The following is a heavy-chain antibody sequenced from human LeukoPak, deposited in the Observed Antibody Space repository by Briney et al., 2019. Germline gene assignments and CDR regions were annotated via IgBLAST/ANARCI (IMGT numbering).Heavy chain of an antibody. J-gene: IGHJ4*02. CDR1: GLTFSNFP. CDR3: ATQSITLVVVISPFDY. CDR2: IQDDGATT. V-gene: IGHV3-30*02. Sequence: PGGSLRLSCAASGLTFSNFPMHWVRQAPGKGLEWVALIQDDGATTNYADSVRGRFTISRDNSKSTVYLQMSSLKPDDTAVYYCATQSITLVVVISPFDYWGQGTLVTVSP. D-gene: IGHD3-22*01.